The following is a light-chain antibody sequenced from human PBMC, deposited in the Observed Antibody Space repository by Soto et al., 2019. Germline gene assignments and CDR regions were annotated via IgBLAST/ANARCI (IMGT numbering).Light chain of an antibody. Sequence: DIQMTQSPSTLSASIGDRVTITCRASQGVSRWLAWYQQKPGRAPKVLIYDASTLESGVPSRFSGSGSGTEFTLTISSLQPDDFATYYCQQYNSYSRTFGQGTKVDIK. CDR2: DAS. CDR1: QGVSRW. V-gene: IGKV1-5*01. J-gene: IGKJ1*01. CDR3: QQYNSYSRT.